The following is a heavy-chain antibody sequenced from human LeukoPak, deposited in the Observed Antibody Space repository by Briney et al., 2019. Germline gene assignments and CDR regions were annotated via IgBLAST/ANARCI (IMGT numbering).Heavy chain of an antibody. V-gene: IGHV4-39*01. CDR2: IYYSGST. J-gene: IGHJ4*02. D-gene: IGHD5-12*01. CDR3: ARRGSGYDLFDY. CDR1: GRSISSSSYY. Sequence: SETLSLTCTVSGRSISSSSYYWGWLRQPPGKGLEWIGSIYYSGSTYYNPSLKSRVTISVDTSKNQFSLKLSSVTAADTAVYYCARRGSGYDLFDYWGQGTLVTVSS.